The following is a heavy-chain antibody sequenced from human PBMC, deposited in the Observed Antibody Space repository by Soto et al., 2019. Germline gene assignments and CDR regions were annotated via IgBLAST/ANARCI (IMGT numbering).Heavy chain of an antibody. V-gene: IGHV1-18*04. CDR3: ARVKAAAGLYYYYYGTDV. Sequence: ASVKVSCKASGYTFTSYGISWVRQAPGQGLEWMGWISAYNGNTNYAQKLQGRVTMTTDTSTSTAYMELRSLRSDDTAVYYCARVKAAAGLYYYYYGTDVWGQGTTVTVSS. CDR1: GYTFTSYG. CDR2: ISAYNGNT. D-gene: IGHD6-13*01. J-gene: IGHJ6*02.